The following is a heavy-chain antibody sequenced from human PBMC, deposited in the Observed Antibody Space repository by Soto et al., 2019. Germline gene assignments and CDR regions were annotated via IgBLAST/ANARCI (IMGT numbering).Heavy chain of an antibody. CDR1: GFSLSTSGMC. V-gene: IGHV2-70*01. D-gene: IGHD6-13*01. Sequence: ESGPTLVNPTQTLTLTCTFSGFSLSTSGMCVSWIRQPPGKALEWLALIDWDDDKYYSTSLKTRLTISKDTSKNQVVLTMTNMDPVDTATYYCARIQKSAAGTFWWFDPWGQGTLVTVSS. CDR3: ARIQKSAAGTFWWFDP. J-gene: IGHJ5*02. CDR2: IDWDDDK.